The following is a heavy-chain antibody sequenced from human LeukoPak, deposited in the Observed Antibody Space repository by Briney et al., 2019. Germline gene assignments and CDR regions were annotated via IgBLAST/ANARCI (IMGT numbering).Heavy chain of an antibody. D-gene: IGHD5-12*01. CDR2: IGISGGST. V-gene: IGHV3-23*01. CDR3: AKAFKSAYDYGPTDS. J-gene: IGHJ4*02. CDR1: GFTFSSYA. Sequence: PGGSLRLSCAASGFTFSSYAMSWLRQAPGKGLEWVSTIGISGGSTYYADSVKGRSTIARDDSENTLFLQMNSLRAEDTAVYYCAKAFKSAYDYGPTDSWGQGTLVTVSS.